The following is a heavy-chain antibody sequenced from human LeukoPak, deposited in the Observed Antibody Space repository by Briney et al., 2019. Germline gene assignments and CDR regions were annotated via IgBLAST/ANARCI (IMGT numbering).Heavy chain of an antibody. CDR3: AKGVAVASPYYFDY. J-gene: IGHJ4*02. V-gene: IGHV3-23*01. Sequence: GGSLRLSCAASGFTFSSYAMSWVRQAPGKGLEWVSPISGSGSSTYYADSVKGRFTISRDNSKNTLYLQMNSLRAEDTAVYYCAKGVAVASPYYFDYWAREPWSPSPQ. D-gene: IGHD6-19*01. CDR2: ISGSGSST. CDR1: GFTFSSYA.